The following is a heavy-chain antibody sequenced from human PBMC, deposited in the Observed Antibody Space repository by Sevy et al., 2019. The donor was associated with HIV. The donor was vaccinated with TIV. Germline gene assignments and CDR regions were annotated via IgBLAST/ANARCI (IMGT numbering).Heavy chain of an antibody. CDR2: FDPTGGSR. D-gene: IGHD1-26*01. Sequence: ASVKVSCKTSGYTFSAYYIYWVRQAPGQGLEWIGIFDPTGGSRSYAQRFQGRLTMTGDTSTSTAYMERSSLTSEDTAVYYCARDRDVSGNYLEYFYYAMDVWGQGTTVTVSS. V-gene: IGHV1-46*01. CDR3: ARDRDVSGNYLEYFYYAMDV. CDR1: GYTFSAYY. J-gene: IGHJ6*02.